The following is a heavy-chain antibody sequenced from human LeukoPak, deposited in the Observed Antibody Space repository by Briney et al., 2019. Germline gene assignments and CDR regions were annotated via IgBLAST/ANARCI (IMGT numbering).Heavy chain of an antibody. CDR2: IRQDGSET. J-gene: IGHJ4*02. CDR3: VTTTRSRAFDY. V-gene: IGHV3-7*01. CDR1: GFTVITQG. Sequence: AGGSLRLSCTASGFTVITQGISSGRQALGKWREWGANIRQDGSETQYVDSMKGRFTISRDNAKNSLYLQMNSLRAEDTAMYYCVTTTRSRAFDYWGQGTLVTVSS. D-gene: IGHD1-26*01.